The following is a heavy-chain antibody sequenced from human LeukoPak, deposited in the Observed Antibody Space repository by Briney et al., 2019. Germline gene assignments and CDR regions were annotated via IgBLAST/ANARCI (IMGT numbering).Heavy chain of an antibody. CDR2: INHSGST. D-gene: IGHD4-11*01. CDR1: GDSITNYA. V-gene: IGHV4-34*01. CDR3: ARYSNYLVWFDP. Sequence: SETLSLTCTVSGDSITNYAWSWVRQPPGKGLEWIGEINHSGSTNYNPSLKSRVTISVDTSKNQFSLKLSSVTAADTAVYYCARYSNYLVWFDPWGQGTLVTVSS. J-gene: IGHJ5*02.